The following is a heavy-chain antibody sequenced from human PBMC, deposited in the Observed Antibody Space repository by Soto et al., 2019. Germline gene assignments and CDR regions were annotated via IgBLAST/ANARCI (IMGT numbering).Heavy chain of an antibody. D-gene: IGHD2-8*01. CDR2: ISYDGSNK. CDR1: GFTFSSYA. Sequence: PGGSLRLSCTASGFTFSSYAMHWVRQAPGKGLEWAAVISYDGSNKYYADPAKGRFTISRDNSTNTLYLPTHSLRAEDTAVYYCARAVLMVYAIDHRFDPWGQGTLVTVSS. CDR3: ARAVLMVYAIDHRFDP. V-gene: IGHV3-30-3*01. J-gene: IGHJ5*02.